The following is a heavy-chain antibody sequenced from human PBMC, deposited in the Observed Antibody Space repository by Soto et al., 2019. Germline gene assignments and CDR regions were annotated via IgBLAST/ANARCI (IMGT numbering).Heavy chain of an antibody. CDR1: GGTFSSYS. CDR2: IIPIFGTA. CDR3: ASSSDSSGYYPPYYGMDV. D-gene: IGHD3-22*01. V-gene: IGHV1-69*13. Sequence: SVKVSCKASGGTFSSYSISWVRQAPGQGLEWMGGIIPIFGTANYAQKFQGRVTITADESTSTAYMELSSLRSEDTAVYYCASSSDSSGYYPPYYGMDVWGQGTTVTVSS. J-gene: IGHJ6*02.